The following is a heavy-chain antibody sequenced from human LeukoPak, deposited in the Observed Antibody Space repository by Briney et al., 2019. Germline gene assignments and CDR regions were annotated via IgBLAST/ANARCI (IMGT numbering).Heavy chain of an antibody. CDR1: GGTFSSYA. V-gene: IGHV1-69*06. J-gene: IGHJ3*02. CDR2: IIPIFGTA. D-gene: IGHD6-13*01. Sequence: SVKVSCKASGGTFSSYAISWVRQAPGQGLEWMGGIIPIFGTANYAQKFQGRVTITADKSTSTAYMELSSLRSEDTAVYYCAREGIAAAGTPGAFDIWGQGTMVTVSS. CDR3: AREGIAAAGTPGAFDI.